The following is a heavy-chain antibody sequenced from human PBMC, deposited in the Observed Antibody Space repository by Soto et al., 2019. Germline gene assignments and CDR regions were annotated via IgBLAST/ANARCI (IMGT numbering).Heavy chain of an antibody. Sequence: PGGSLRLSCAASGYQVYNFGMRWVRQAQGKGMQCVSSITNTGGATYYADSVKGRFSVSRDNSKNLMYLQMKGLGVEDTAVYFCARNPRSAIFGVRNIVENWFDPWGHGSLVTVSS. V-gene: IGHV3-23*01. CDR1: GYQVYNFG. D-gene: IGHD3-3*01. J-gene: IGHJ5*02. CDR3: ARNPRSAIFGVRNIVENWFDP. CDR2: ITNTGGAT.